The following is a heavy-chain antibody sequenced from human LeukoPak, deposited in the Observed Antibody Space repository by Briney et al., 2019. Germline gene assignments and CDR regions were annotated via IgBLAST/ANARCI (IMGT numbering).Heavy chain of an antibody. CDR3: ARANIVVVVAATPILFDY. J-gene: IGHJ4*02. D-gene: IGHD2-15*01. Sequence: KTSETLSLTCAVYGGSFSGYYWGWIRQPPGKGLEWIGSIYYSGSTYYNPSLKSRVTISVDTSKNQFSLKLSSVTAADTAVYYCARANIVVVVAATPILFDYWGQGTLVTVSS. CDR1: GGSFSGYY. CDR2: IYYSGST. V-gene: IGHV4-34*01.